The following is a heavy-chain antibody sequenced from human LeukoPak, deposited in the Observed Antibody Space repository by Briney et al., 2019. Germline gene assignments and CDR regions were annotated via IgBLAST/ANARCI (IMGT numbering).Heavy chain of an antibody. D-gene: IGHD3-9*01. CDR3: ARGSSGREGYDILTGYYRAFDY. J-gene: IGHJ4*02. CDR2: IYYSGST. Sequence: SETLSLTCTVSGGSISSGGYYWSWIRQHPGKGLEWIGYIYYSGSTYYNPSLKSRVTISVDTSKNQFSLKLSSVTAADTAVYYCARGSSGREGYDILTGYYRAFDYWGQGTLVTVSS. CDR1: GGSISSGGYY. V-gene: IGHV4-31*03.